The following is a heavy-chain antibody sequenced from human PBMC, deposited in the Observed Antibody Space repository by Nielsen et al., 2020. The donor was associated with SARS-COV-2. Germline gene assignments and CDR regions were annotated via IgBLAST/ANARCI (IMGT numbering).Heavy chain of an antibody. V-gene: IGHV1-24*01. D-gene: IGHD3-3*01. CDR3: ATSLRFLEWLLAPGYYYYGMDV. CDR2: VDPEDGET. J-gene: IGHJ6*02. Sequence: ASVKVSCKASGYTFTAYYLHWVRQAPGKGLEWIGGVDPEDGETISAEKFQGRVTMTEDTSTDTAYMELSSLRSEDTAVYYCATSLRFLEWLLAPGYYYYGMDVWGQGTTVTVSS. CDR1: GYTFTAYY.